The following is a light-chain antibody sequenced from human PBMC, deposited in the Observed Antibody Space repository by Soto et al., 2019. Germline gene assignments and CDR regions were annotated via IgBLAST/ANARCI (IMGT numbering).Light chain of an antibody. CDR1: SSDVGGYNY. CDR2: EVT. J-gene: IGLJ1*01. CDR3: CSYAGSPYV. Sequence: QSALTQPRSVSGSPGQSVTISCTGTSSDVGGYNYVSWYQQYPGKAPKLMIYEVTKRPSRVPDRFSGSKSGNTASLTISGVQAEDVADYYCCSYAGSPYVFGTGTKVTVL. V-gene: IGLV2-11*01.